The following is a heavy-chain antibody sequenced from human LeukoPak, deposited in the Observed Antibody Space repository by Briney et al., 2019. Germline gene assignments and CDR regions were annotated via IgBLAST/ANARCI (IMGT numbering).Heavy chain of an antibody. CDR2: IWYDGSNA. D-gene: IGHD1-26*01. Sequence: GRSLRLSCAASGFGFRSCGMHWVRQAPGKGLEWVAIIWYDGSNAYYADSVRGRFTISRDNSKNTLYLQLNSLRGDDTAVYYCAKEGSYGSYSAFDSWGQGTLVTVSS. V-gene: IGHV3-33*06. J-gene: IGHJ4*02. CDR1: GFGFRSCG. CDR3: AKEGSYGSYSAFDS.